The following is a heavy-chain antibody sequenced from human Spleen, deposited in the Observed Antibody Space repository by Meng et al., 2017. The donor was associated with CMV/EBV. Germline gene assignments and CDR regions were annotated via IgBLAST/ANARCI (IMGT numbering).Heavy chain of an antibody. Sequence: SGYSFTSYAMNWVRQAPGQGLEWMGWINTNPGNPTYAQGFTGHFVFSLDTSVSTAYLQISSLKAEDTAVYYCARDPSSGPMVRGENWGQGTLVTVSS. CDR1: GYSFTSYA. CDR2: INTNPGNP. D-gene: IGHD3-10*01. J-gene: IGHJ4*02. CDR3: ARDPSSGPMVRGEN. V-gene: IGHV7-4-1*02.